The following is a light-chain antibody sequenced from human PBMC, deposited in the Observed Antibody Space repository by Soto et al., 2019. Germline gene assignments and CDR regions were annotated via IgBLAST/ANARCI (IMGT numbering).Light chain of an antibody. V-gene: IGLV1-47*02. CDR2: SNN. J-gene: IGLJ2*01. CDR1: SSNIGSNY. Sequence: QSALTQPPSASGTPGQRVTISCSGSSSNIGSNYVYWYQQLPGTAPKLLIYSNNQRPSGVPDRFSGSKSGTSASLAIGGLRSEDEADYYCGAWDDSLSGPAFGGGTKLTVL. CDR3: GAWDDSLSGPA.